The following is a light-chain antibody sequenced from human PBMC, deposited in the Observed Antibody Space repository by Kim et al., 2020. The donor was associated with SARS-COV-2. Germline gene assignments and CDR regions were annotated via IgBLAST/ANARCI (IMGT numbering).Light chain of an antibody. CDR3: QSYDSSLSGSVV. CDR1: SSNGGAGKD. V-gene: IGLV1-40*01. Sequence: ATIACAGSSSNGGAGKDLHWYQQLPGTAPKLLIYGNSNRPSGVPDRFSGSKSGTSASLAITGLQAEDEADYYCQSYDSSLSGSVVFGGGTKLTVL. CDR2: GNS. J-gene: IGLJ2*01.